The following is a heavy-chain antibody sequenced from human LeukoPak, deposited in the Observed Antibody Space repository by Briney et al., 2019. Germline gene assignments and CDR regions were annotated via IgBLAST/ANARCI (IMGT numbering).Heavy chain of an antibody. CDR2: IMDSGGAT. J-gene: IGHJ5*02. D-gene: IGHD3-3*01. CDR1: GFPFSSYA. V-gene: IGHV3-23*01. Sequence: GASLRLSCAASGFPFSSYAMIWVRQATGKGLEYVSAIMDSGGATYYADPVKGRFTICRDNSNIRVYLQMNSLRADDTAVYYCARLASLPLRFLDWLTGYFDPWGKGTLVTVSS. CDR3: ARLASLPLRFLDWLTGYFDP.